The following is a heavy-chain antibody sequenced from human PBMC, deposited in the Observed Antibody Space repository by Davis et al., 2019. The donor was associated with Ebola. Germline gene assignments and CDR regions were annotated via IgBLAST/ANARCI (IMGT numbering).Heavy chain of an antibody. V-gene: IGHV4-31*03. CDR3: ARAGVRFLEWLSVPRYYYYYGMDV. D-gene: IGHD3-3*01. CDR1: GGSTSSGGYY. CDR2: FYYRGST. Sequence: MPSETLSLTCTVSGGSTSSGGYYCSWIRQHPGKGLEWIGYFYYRGSTSYDPSLKSRVTISVDTFKNQISLKLSSVTAADTAVYYCARAGVRFLEWLSVPRYYYYYGMDVWGQGTTVTVSS. J-gene: IGHJ6*02.